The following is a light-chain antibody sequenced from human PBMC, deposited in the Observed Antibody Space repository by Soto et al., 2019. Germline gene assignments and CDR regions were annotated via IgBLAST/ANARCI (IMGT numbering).Light chain of an antibody. CDR1: QSISNY. J-gene: IGKJ5*01. CDR3: QQHSNWYT. CDR2: DAS. Sequence: EIVLTQSPGTLSLSPGERATLSCRASQSISNYLAWYQHKPGQTPRLLIYDASNRATGIPVRFSGSGSGTDFTLTISSLEPEDFAVYYCQQHSNWYTFGQGTRLEIK. V-gene: IGKV3-11*01.